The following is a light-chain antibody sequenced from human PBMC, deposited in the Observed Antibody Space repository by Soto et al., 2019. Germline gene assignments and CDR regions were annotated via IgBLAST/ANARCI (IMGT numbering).Light chain of an antibody. V-gene: IGKV1-39*01. CDR3: QHYNSFSRT. Sequence: DIQMTQSPSSLSASVGDKVTITCRASQSISSSLNWYQQKSGKAPNLLIYGVSRLQGGVPSRFSGSGSGTDFTLSISSLQPDDFATYYCQHYNSFSRTFGQGTKVDIK. J-gene: IGKJ1*01. CDR2: GVS. CDR1: QSISSS.